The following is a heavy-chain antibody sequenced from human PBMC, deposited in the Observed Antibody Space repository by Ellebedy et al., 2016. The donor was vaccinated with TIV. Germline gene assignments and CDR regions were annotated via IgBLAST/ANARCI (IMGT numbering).Heavy chain of an antibody. CDR2: ISGSGGST. J-gene: IGHJ4*02. Sequence: GESLKISCAASGFTFSSYAMSWVRQAPGKGLEWVSAISGSGGSTYYADSVKGRFTISRDSSKTTLYLQMNSLRAEDTAVYYCARPSVSNGYYQFDFWGQGALVTVSS. CDR1: GFTFSSYA. V-gene: IGHV3-23*01. D-gene: IGHD3-22*01. CDR3: ARPSVSNGYYQFDF.